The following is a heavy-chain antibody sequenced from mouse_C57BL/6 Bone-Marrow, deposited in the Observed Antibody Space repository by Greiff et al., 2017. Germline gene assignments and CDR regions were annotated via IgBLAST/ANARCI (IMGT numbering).Heavy chain of an antibody. CDR3: ARSQLRPR. CDR2: IAPANVNT. V-gene: IGHV14-3*01. D-gene: IGHD3-2*02. J-gene: IGHJ3*01. CDR1: GFNIKNTY. Sequence: EVQLPQSVAELVRPGASVKLSCTASGFNIKNTYMPWVKQRPEQGLEWIGRIAPANVNTTYAPKFPGQATITADTSSNTAYLQLSSLTSEDTAIYYCARSQLRPRWGQGTLVTVSA.